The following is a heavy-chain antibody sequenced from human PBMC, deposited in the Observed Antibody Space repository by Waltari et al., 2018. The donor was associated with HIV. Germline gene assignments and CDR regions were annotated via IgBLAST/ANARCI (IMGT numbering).Heavy chain of an antibody. CDR2: HDDSGGT. V-gene: IGHV4-34*04. CDR1: GESLCGYY. CDR3: AKKDLFGGTRGWFDP. Sequence: QVRLHQWGAGLLKPSDTLSLTCAVYGESLCGYYWAWIRQPTGKGLQWIGTHDDSGGTPHDPPLTNRTAMTVDTNKNQFSLKLRSVPAADTAVYYCAKKDLFGGTRGWFDPWGQGTAVVVSS. D-gene: IGHD3-10*01. J-gene: IGHJ5*02.